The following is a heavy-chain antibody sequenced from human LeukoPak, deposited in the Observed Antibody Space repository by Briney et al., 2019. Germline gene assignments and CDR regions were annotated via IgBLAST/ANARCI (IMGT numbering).Heavy chain of an antibody. CDR2: INVGNGNT. V-gene: IGHV1-3*01. D-gene: IGHD1-26*01. CDR1: GYIFTSYA. J-gene: IGHJ4*02. CDR3: ARGWELEGRDY. Sequence: ASVKVSCKASGYIFTSYAMHWVRQAPGQRLEWMGWINVGNGNTKYSQKFQGRVTFTRDTSASTAYMELSSLRSEDTAVYYCARGWELEGRDYWGQGTLVTVSS.